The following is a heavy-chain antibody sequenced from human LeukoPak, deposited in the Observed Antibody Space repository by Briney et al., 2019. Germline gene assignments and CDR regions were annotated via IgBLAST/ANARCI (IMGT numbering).Heavy chain of an antibody. CDR2: IYSGGST. D-gene: IGHD6-13*01. V-gene: IGHV3-53*01. CDR3: AGGSRSSSWYGGVDY. CDR1: GFTVSSNY. Sequence: PGGSLRLSCAASGFTVSSNYMSWVRQAPGKGLEWVSVIYSGGSTYYADSVKGRFTISRDNSKNTLYLQMNSLRAEDTAVYYCAGGSRSSSWYGGVDYWGQGTLVTVSS. J-gene: IGHJ4*02.